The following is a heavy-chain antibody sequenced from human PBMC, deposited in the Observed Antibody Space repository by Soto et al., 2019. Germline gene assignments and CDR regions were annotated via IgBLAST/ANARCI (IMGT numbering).Heavy chain of an antibody. J-gene: IGHJ5*02. D-gene: IGHD3-22*01. V-gene: IGHV1-24*01. CDR3: ARDLTDYDSSGYYEGDWFDP. CDR1: GYTLTELS. CDR2: FDPEDGET. Sequence: GASVKVSCKVSGYTLTELSMHWVRQAPGKGLEWMGGFDPEDGETIYAQKFQGRVTITADESTSTAYMELSSLRSEDTAVYYCARDLTDYDSSGYYEGDWFDPWGQGTLVTVSS.